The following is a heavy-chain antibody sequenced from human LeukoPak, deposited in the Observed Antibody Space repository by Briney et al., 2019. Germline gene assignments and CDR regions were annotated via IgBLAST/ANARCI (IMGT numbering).Heavy chain of an antibody. V-gene: IGHV4-59*11. CDR2: IYYSGST. Sequence: SETLSLTCTVSGGSISSHYWSWIRQPPGKGLEWLGYIYYSGSTNYNPSLKSRVTISVDTSKNQFSLKLSSVTAADTAVYYCARLGTAYSSGYIDYWGQGTLVTVSS. J-gene: IGHJ4*02. CDR3: ARLGTAYSSGYIDY. CDR1: GGSISSHY. D-gene: IGHD3-22*01.